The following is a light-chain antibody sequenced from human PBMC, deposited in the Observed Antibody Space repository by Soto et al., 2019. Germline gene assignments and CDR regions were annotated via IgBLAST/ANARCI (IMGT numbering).Light chain of an antibody. J-gene: IGLJ2*01. Sequence: QSVLTQPASVSGSPGQSITISCTGTSSDVGSYNLVSWYQQHPGKAPKLMIYEGSKRPSGVSNRFSGSKSGNTASLTISGLQAEDEADYYCCSYAGSGSDVVFGGGTKVTVL. V-gene: IGLV2-23*01. CDR1: SSDVGSYNL. CDR3: CSYAGSGSDVV. CDR2: EGS.